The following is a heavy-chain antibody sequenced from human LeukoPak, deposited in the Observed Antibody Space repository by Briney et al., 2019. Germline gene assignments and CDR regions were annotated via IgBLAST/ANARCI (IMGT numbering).Heavy chain of an antibody. V-gene: IGHV1-24*01. J-gene: IGHJ4*02. CDR2: YVLENAET. CDR1: GNTPREIP. CDR3: ATRRSDFWSGFDY. D-gene: IGHD3-3*01. Sequence: ASAKDSCKLSGNTPREIPIWWGRPERRKRLEWMSGYVLENAETVYAQTFQSRVTMTEDTSTNTDYMEMTSLTSADTALYYCATRRSDFWSGFDYRGQGTQVTVSS.